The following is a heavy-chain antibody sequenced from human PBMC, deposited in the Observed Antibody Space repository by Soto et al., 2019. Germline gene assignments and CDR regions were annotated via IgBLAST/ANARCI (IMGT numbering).Heavy chain of an antibody. CDR2: IFPSGSDT. V-gene: IGHV5-51*01. CDR3: ARRVGSSWRYFEN. J-gene: IGHJ1*01. CDR1: GYSFNSYW. D-gene: IGHD3-9*01. Sequence: GESLKISCRGSGYSFNSYWIAWVRQMPGKGLEWMGIIFPSGSDTRYSPSFRGQVTISADRSINTAYLQWNSLKASDSAIYYCARRVGSSWRYFENWGQGTLVTVSS.